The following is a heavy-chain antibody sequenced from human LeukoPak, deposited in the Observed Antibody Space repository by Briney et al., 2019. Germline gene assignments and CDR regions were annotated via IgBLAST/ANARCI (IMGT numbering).Heavy chain of an antibody. CDR3: ARDTRIVVVPAAPYYYYGMDV. CDR2: INPNSGGT. CDR1: GYTFTGYY. D-gene: IGHD2-2*01. Sequence: ASVTVSCTASGYTFTGYYMHWVRQAPGQGLEWMGWINPNSGGTNYAQKFQGWVTMTRDTSISTAYMELSRLRSDDTAVYYCARDTRIVVVPAAPYYYYGMDVWGQGTTVTVSS. J-gene: IGHJ6*02. V-gene: IGHV1-2*04.